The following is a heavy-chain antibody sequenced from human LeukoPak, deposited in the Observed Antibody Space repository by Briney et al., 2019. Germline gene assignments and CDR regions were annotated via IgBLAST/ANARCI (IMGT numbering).Heavy chain of an antibody. CDR3: ARGPLPTQYSYGLQGLYWYFDL. CDR1: GGTFSSYA. CDR2: IIPIFGTA. D-gene: IGHD5-18*01. Sequence: SVKVSCKASGGTFSSYAISWVRQAPGQGLEWMGGIIPIFGTANYAQKFQGRVTITADESTSTAYMELSSLRSEDTAVYYCARGPLPTQYSYGLQGLYWYFDLWGRGTLVTVS. J-gene: IGHJ2*01. V-gene: IGHV1-69*13.